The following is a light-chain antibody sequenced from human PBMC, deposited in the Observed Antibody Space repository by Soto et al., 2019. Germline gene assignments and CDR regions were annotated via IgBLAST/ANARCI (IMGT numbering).Light chain of an antibody. J-gene: IGKJ5*01. CDR2: DAS. V-gene: IGKV3-11*01. CDR3: QKRKNGPIT. Sequence: DIVLTQSPSTLSLSPGERATLSCRASHSVSTSLIWYQQKPGQLPRLLIYDASTRAAGIPSRFSGSGSGTVFTRTISSLEPEDFAVYYWQKRKNGPITFGRGTRLEIK. CDR1: HSVSTS.